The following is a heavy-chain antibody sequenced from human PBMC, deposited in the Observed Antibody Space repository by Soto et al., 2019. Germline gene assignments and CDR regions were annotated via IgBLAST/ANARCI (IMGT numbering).Heavy chain of an antibody. CDR3: ARAPYSSSNYFDY. J-gene: IGHJ4*02. V-gene: IGHV4-30-4*01. CDR1: GGSISSGDYS. D-gene: IGHD6-6*01. CDR2: IYYSGST. Sequence: QVQLQESGPGLVKPSQTLSLTCTVSGGSISSGDYSWSWIRQPPGKGLEWIGYIYYSGSTYYNPSLKSRVTLSVDTSKDHFSLKLSSVTAADTAVYYCARAPYSSSNYFDYWGQGTLVTV.